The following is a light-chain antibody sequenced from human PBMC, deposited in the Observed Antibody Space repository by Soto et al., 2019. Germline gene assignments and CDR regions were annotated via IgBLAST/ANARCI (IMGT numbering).Light chain of an antibody. V-gene: IGLV2-14*03. CDR1: GSDIGGYNY. CDR2: DVS. Sequence: QSALTQPASVSGSPGQSITISCTGTGSDIGGYNYVSWYQQHPGKAPKLMIYDVSNRPSGVSNRFSGSKSGNTASLTISGLQAEDEGDYYCSSYRSSSAYVVFGGGTTLTVL. J-gene: IGLJ2*01. CDR3: SSYRSSSAYVV.